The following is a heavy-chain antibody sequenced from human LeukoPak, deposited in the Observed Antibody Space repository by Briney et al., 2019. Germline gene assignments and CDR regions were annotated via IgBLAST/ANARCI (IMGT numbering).Heavy chain of an antibody. V-gene: IGHV4-4*07. CDR1: GGSINTYY. Sequence: SETLSLTCSVSGGSINTYYWSCIRQPAGKGLEWIVRIHSSGSTHYNPSLKSRVTMSLDTSKNQFSLKLTSVTAADTAVYYCARDNDFFDYWGQGTLVTVSS. J-gene: IGHJ4*02. CDR3: ARDNDFFDY. CDR2: IHSSGST.